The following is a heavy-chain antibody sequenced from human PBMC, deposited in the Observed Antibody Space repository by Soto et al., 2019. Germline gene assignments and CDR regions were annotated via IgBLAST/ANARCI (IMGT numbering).Heavy chain of an antibody. D-gene: IGHD6-6*01. V-gene: IGHV3-11*06. CDR2: ISSSSSYT. Sequence: GGSLRLSCAASGFTFSDYYMSWIRQAPGKGLEWVSYISSSSSYTNYADSVKGRFTISRDNAKNSLYLQMNSLRAEDTAVYYCARDVEYSSSGDAFDIWGQGTMVTVSS. CDR3: ARDVEYSSSGDAFDI. CDR1: GFTFSDYY. J-gene: IGHJ3*02.